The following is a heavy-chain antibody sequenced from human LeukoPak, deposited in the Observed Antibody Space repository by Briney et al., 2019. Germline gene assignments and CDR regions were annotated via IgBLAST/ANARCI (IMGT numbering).Heavy chain of an antibody. CDR3: ARVRWELDFDY. V-gene: IGHV3-7*01. CDR2: IKQDGSEK. D-gene: IGHD1-26*01. J-gene: IGHJ4*02. CDR1: GFTFSSYW. Sequence: GGSLRLSCAASGFTFSSYWMSWVRQAPGKGLEWVANIKQDGSEKYYVGSVKGRFTISRDNAKNSLYLQMNSLRAEDTAVYYCARVRWELDFDYRGQGTLVTVSS.